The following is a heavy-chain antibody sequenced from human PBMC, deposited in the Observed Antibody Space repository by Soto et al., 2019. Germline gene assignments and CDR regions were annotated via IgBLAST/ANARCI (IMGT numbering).Heavy chain of an antibody. CDR2: INAGNGNT. CDR1: GYTFTSYA. D-gene: IGHD1-7*01. J-gene: IGHJ1*01. Sequence: ASVKVSCKASGYTFTSYAMHWVRQAPGQRLEWMGWINAGNGNTKYSQRFQGRVTITRYTSASTAYMELSSLRSEDTAVYYCARGGTTSRTFQHWGQGTLVTVSS. V-gene: IGHV1-3*01. CDR3: ARGGTTSRTFQH.